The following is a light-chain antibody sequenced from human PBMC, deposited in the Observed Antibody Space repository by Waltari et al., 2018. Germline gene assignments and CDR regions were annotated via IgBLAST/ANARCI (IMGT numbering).Light chain of an antibody. CDR3: QQYDVSPLT. CDR2: GSF. J-gene: IGKJ4*01. Sequence: EIVLTQSPGTLSLTPGEGATLSCRTSQTIRTTYLAWYQHKPVQAPTLLIYGSFTRATGIPDRFTGSGSGTDFSLTISSLEPEDFATYYCQQYDVSPLTFGGGTKVEIK. CDR1: QTIRTTY. V-gene: IGKV3-20*01.